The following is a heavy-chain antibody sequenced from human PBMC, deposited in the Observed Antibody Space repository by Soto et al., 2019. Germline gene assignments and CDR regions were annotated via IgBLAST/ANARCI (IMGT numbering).Heavy chain of an antibody. J-gene: IGHJ4*02. CDR3: AKVPTFYYYGSGCAYYDY. CDR2: IYYSGST. CDR1: GGSLSSDY. V-gene: IGHV4-59*08. D-gene: IGHD3-22*01. Sequence: SETLSLTCTVSGGSLSSDYWPWIRHPPGKGLEWIGYIYYSGSTNYNPSLKSRVTISVATSKTQFPLKLSSVTAADTAVYYCAKVPTFYYYGSGCAYYDYCGQGTLVPVSA.